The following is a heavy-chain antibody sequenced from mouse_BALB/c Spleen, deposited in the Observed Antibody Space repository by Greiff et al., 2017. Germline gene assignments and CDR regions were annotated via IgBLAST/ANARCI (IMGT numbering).Heavy chain of an antibody. V-gene: IGHV2-9-2*01. CDR2: IWTGGGT. Sequence: VKLMESGPGLVAPSQSLSITCTVSGFSLTSYDISWIRQPPGKGLEWLGVIWTGGGTNYNSAFMSRLSISKDNSKSQVFLKMNSLQTDDTAIYYCVSYGSWFAYWGQGTLVTVSA. J-gene: IGHJ3*01. CDR1: GFSLTSYD. CDR3: VSYGSWFAY. D-gene: IGHD2-2*01.